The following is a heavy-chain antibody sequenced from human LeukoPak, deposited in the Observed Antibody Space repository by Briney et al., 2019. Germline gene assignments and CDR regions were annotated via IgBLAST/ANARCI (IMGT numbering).Heavy chain of an antibody. Sequence: GGSLRLSCAASGCTFSSYWMYGVRQVPGKGLVWVSRISSDGSSTTYADSVKGRFTISRDNAKNTLYLQMNSLRVEDTAVYYSAPMGGYCSGDSCSGNGSWGQGTLVTVSS. J-gene: IGHJ5*02. V-gene: IGHV3-74*01. CDR2: ISSDGSST. D-gene: IGHD2-15*01. CDR3: APMGGYCSGDSCSGNGS. CDR1: GCTFSSYW.